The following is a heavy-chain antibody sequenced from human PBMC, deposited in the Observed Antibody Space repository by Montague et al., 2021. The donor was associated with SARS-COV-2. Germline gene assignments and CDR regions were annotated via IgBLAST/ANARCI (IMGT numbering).Heavy chain of an antibody. V-gene: IGHV4-59*01. Sequence: SETLSLTCTVSGGSISSNFWSWIRQPPGKGLEWIGYIYYSGNTNYNPSLKSRVTISVDTSKKQFSLQLSSVTAADTAVYYCARTRGYDPLFDFWGQGTLVTVSS. CDR1: GGSISSNF. CDR3: ARTRGYDPLFDF. CDR2: IYYSGNT. J-gene: IGHJ4*02. D-gene: IGHD5-12*01.